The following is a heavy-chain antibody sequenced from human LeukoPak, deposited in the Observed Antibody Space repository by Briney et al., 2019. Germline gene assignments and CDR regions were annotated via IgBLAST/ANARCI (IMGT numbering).Heavy chain of an antibody. J-gene: IGHJ4*02. Sequence: GGSLRLSCAASGFTFSSYAMSWVRQAPGKGLEWVSAISGSGGSTYYADSVKGRFTISRDNSKNTVYMQLNSLRAEDTAVYYCAKLSNAGIAVAGINYWGQGTLVTVSS. V-gene: IGHV3-23*01. D-gene: IGHD6-19*01. CDR1: GFTFSSYA. CDR3: AKLSNAGIAVAGINY. CDR2: ISGSGGST.